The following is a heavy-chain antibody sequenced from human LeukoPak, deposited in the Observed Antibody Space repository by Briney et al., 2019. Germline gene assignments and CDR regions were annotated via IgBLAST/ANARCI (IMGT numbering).Heavy chain of an antibody. CDR3: ARDLYGYTYGYNHYYGLDV. J-gene: IGHJ6*02. CDR2: IIPIFATA. D-gene: IGHD5-18*01. Sequence: SVKVSCEASGGTLSSYAISWVRQAPGQGLEWMGGIIPIFATANYAQKFQGRVTLIADESTSTAYMELSSPRSEDTAVYYCARDLYGYTYGYNHYYGLDVWGQGTTVTVSS. V-gene: IGHV1-69*13. CDR1: GGTLSSYA.